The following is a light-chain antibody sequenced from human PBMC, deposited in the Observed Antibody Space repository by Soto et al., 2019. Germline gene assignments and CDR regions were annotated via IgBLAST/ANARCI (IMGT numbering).Light chain of an antibody. J-gene: IGLJ1*01. CDR1: NIGSKS. V-gene: IGLV3-21*02. Sequence: SYDLTQPPSVSVAPGQTARITCRGNNIGSKSVHWYQQKPGRAPVLVVYDDSDRPSGIPERFSGSNSGNTATLTISKFEAGDEADYYCQVWDSNTDPGVFGTGTKVTVL. CDR2: DDS. CDR3: QVWDSNTDPGV.